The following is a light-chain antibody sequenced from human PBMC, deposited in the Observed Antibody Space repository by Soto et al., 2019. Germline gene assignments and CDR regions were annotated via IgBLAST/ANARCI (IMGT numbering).Light chain of an antibody. J-gene: IGKJ4*01. Sequence: EIVLTQSPAILSLSPGEGATLSCRASQSVSGSLAWYQQKPGQAPRLLIYDASNRATDIPARFSGSGSGTDFTLSISSLEPEDFAVYYCQQRTNWPLALTFGGGTKVDIK. CDR2: DAS. CDR3: QQRTNWPLALT. CDR1: QSVSGS. V-gene: IGKV3-11*01.